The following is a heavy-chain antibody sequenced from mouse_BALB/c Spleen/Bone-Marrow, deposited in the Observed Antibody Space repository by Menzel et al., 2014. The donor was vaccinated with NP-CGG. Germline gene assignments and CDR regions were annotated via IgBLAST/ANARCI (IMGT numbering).Heavy chain of an antibody. J-gene: IGHJ1*01. CDR1: GYSFTGYT. D-gene: IGHD2-14*01. CDR3: AGEVRPHWYFDV. V-gene: IGHV1-26*01. CDR2: INPYNGGT. Sequence: VQLQQSGPELVKPGASMKISCKASGYSFTGYTMNWVKQSHGKSLEWIGLINPYNGGTSYNQKFKGKATLTVDKSSSTAYMELLSLTSEDSAVYYCAGEVRPHWYFDVWGAGTTVTVSS.